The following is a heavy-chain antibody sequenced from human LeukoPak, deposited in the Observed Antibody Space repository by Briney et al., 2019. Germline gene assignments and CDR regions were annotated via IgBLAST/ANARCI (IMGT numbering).Heavy chain of an antibody. CDR1: GDSIDSSTYF. CDR2: IYHSGDT. Sequence: SETQSLTCTVSGDSIDSSTYFWGWIRQSPGKGLEWIATIYHSGDTFYTPSLQSRVTISVDIIKNQFSLKVNSVTAADTAVYYCARRGVGASPFDFWGQGTLVTVS. CDR3: ARRGVGASPFDF. J-gene: IGHJ4*02. D-gene: IGHD1-26*01. V-gene: IGHV4-39*01.